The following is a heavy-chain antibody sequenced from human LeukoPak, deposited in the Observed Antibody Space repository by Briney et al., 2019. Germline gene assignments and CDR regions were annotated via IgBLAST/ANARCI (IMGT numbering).Heavy chain of an antibody. CDR3: ARKPRDLYYFDY. J-gene: IGHJ4*02. CDR2: MNPNSGNT. V-gene: IGHV1-8*01. CDR1: GYTFTSYD. Sequence: ASVKVSCKASGYTFTSYDINWVRQATGQGLEWMGWMNPNSGNTGYAQKFQGRVTITADESTSTAYMELSSLRSEDTAVYYCARKPRDLYYFDYWGQGTLVTVSS.